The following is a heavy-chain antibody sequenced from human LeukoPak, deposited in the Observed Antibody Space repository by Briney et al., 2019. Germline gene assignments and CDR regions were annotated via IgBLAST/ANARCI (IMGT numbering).Heavy chain of an antibody. Sequence: GGSLRLSCAASGVTFSSDGMHWVREAPGKGLEWVGFIRYEGSKKYYADSVTGRFPISSDNSKNTLYLQMKSLRAEDTAVYYCAKARRELWFGELFNWGQGTLVTVSS. CDR1: GVTFSSDG. CDR3: AKARRELWFGELFN. J-gene: IGHJ4*02. D-gene: IGHD3-10*01. V-gene: IGHV3-30*02. CDR2: IRYEGSKK.